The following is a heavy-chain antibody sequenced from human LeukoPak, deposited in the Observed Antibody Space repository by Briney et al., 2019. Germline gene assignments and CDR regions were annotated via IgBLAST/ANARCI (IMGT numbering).Heavy chain of an antibody. V-gene: IGHV1-18*01. CDR3: ARTGDDSSGNYGSSLDY. J-gene: IGHJ4*02. CDR1: GYSFTSYA. Sequence: ASVKVSCKASGYSFTSYAITWVRQAPGQGLEWVGWISTYNGNTNYAQKLQGRVAMTTDTSTSTAYMELRSLRSDDTAVYYCARTGDDSSGNYGSSLDYWGQGTLVTVSS. CDR2: ISTYNGNT. D-gene: IGHD3-22*01.